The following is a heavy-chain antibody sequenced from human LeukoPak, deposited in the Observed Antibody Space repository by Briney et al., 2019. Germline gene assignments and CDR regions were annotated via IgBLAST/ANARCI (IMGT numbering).Heavy chain of an antibody. Sequence: SETLPLTCTVSGGSISTYYWTWIRQPPGKGLEWIGYNSYSGNTNYNPSLKSRVTISVDMSKSQFSLKLSSVTAADTAVYYCARAGSGWSFDYWGQGTLVTVSS. V-gene: IGHV4-59*01. CDR3: ARAGSGWSFDY. D-gene: IGHD6-19*01. J-gene: IGHJ4*02. CDR1: GGSISTYY. CDR2: NSYSGNT.